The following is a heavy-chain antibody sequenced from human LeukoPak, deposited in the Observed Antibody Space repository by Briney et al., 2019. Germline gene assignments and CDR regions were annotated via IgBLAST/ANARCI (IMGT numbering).Heavy chain of an antibody. J-gene: IGHJ4*02. CDR2: ISGSGGTT. Sequence: GGSLRLSCAASGFTFSDYAMSWVRQAPGKGLEWVSVISGSGGTTYSADSVKGRFTISRGNSKNTLYLQMNSLRAEDTAAYYCARERGSSGGNTNGYFDYWGQGALVTVSS. CDR1: GFTFSDYA. D-gene: IGHD4-23*01. V-gene: IGHV3-23*01. CDR3: ARERGSSGGNTNGYFDY.